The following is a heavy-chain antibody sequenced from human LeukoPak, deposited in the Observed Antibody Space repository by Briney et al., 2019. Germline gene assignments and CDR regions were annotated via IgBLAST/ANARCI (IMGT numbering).Heavy chain of an antibody. J-gene: IGHJ3*02. CDR2: IISSGSTT. Sequence: PGGSLRLSCAASGFIISNYEMNWVRQAPGKGLEWVSYIISSGSTTYYADSVKGRFTISRDNAKNSLYLQMNSLRAEDTAVYYCARGNYYENSGYWVLSAFDIWGQGTMVTVSS. CDR3: ARGNYYENSGYWVLSAFDI. D-gene: IGHD3-22*01. CDR1: GFIISNYE. V-gene: IGHV3-48*03.